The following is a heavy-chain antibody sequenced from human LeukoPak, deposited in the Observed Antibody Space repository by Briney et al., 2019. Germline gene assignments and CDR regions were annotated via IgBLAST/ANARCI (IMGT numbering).Heavy chain of an antibody. CDR3: ARDRSTTSKYFDP. CDR1: GFPFSSYT. V-gene: IGHV3-30*04. CDR2: IAFNGNEQ. D-gene: IGHD2/OR15-2a*01. Sequence: PGGSLRLSCAASGFPFSSYTMHWARQAPGKGLEWVAFIAFNGNEQKHAGSVKGRFTISRDNSKNILYLQMNGLRIDDTAVYYCARDRSTTSKYFDPWGQGTLVTVSS. J-gene: IGHJ5*02.